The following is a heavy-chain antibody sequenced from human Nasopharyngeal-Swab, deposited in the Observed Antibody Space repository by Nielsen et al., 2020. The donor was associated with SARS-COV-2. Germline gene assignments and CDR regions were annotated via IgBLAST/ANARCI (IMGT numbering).Heavy chain of an antibody. D-gene: IGHD5-12*01. J-gene: IGHJ6*02. CDR3: ARTVDIVATISWAGYYYYGMDV. CDR2: IIPIFGTA. V-gene: IGHV1-69*06. Sequence: RQAPGQGLEWLGGIIPIFGTANYAQKFQGRVTITADKSTSTAYMELSSLRSEDTAVYYCARTVDIVATISWAGYYYYGMDVWGQGTTVTVSS.